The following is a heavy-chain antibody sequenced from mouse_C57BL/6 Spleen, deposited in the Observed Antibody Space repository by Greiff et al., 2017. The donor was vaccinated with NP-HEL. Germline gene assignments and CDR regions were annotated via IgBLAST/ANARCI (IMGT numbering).Heavy chain of an antibody. CDR1: GFTFSSYT. D-gene: IGHD1-1*01. CDR2: ISGGGGNT. Sequence: EVQGVESGGGLVKPGGSLKLSCAASGFTFSSYTMSWVRQTPAKRLEWVATISGGGGNTYYPDSVKGRFTISRDNAKNTLYLQMSSLRSEDTALYYCARTTVVYFDYWGQGTTLTVSS. CDR3: ARTTVVYFDY. V-gene: IGHV5-9*01. J-gene: IGHJ2*01.